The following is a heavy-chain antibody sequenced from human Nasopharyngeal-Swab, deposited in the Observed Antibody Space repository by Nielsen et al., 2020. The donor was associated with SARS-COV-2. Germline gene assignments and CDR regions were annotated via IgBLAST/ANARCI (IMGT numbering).Heavy chain of an antibody. D-gene: IGHD3-9*01. CDR2: IYYSGST. CDR3: ARAGVDTSTGSSGGCFDY. Sequence: SETLSLTCTVSGGSVSSGSYYWSWIRQPPGKGLEWIGYIYYSGSTNYNPSLKSRVTISVDTSKSQFSLKLRSVTAADTAVYYCARAGVDTSTGSSGGCFDYWGQGALVTVSS. V-gene: IGHV4-61*01. J-gene: IGHJ4*02. CDR1: GGSVSSGSYY.